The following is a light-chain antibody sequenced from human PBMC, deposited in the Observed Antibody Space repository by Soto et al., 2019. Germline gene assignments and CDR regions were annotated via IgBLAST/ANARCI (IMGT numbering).Light chain of an antibody. Sequence: QAVVTQPPSASGTPGQGVTISCSGSGSNIASNTVNWYQQLPGTAPKLLIYNNNQRPSGVPDRFSGSKSGTSASLAISGLQSEDEADYYCATWDDSLNGVVFGGGTQLTVL. CDR1: GSNIASNT. CDR3: ATWDDSLNGVV. J-gene: IGLJ3*02. V-gene: IGLV1-44*01. CDR2: NNN.